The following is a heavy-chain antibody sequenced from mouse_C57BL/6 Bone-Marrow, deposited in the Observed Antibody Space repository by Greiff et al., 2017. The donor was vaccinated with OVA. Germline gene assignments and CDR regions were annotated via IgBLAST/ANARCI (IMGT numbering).Heavy chain of an antibody. CDR2: INYDGSST. CDR1: GFTFSDYY. J-gene: IGHJ2*01. Sequence: EVHLVESEGGLVQPGSSMKLSCTASGFTFSDYYMAWVRQVPEKGLEWVANINYDGSSTYYLDSLKSRFIISRDNAKNILYLQMSSLKSEDTATYYCAREMDDGYYDYWGQGTTLTVSS. V-gene: IGHV5-16*01. D-gene: IGHD2-3*01. CDR3: AREMDDGYYDY.